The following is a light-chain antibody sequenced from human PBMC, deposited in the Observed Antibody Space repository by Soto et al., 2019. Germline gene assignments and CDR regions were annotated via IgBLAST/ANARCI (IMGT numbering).Light chain of an antibody. Sequence: DIVMTQSPLSLPVTPGEPASISCRSSQSLLHSNGYNYLDWYLQKPGQSPQLLIYLGSNRASGVPARFSGSGSGTDFTLKISRVEAEDVGVYYCMQAIPGGLTFGGGTKVEIK. CDR3: MQAIPGGLT. CDR1: QSLLHSNGYNY. CDR2: LGS. J-gene: IGKJ4*01. V-gene: IGKV2-28*01.